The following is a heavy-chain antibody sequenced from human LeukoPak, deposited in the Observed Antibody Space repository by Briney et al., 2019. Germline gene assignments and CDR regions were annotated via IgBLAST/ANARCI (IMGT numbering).Heavy chain of an antibody. CDR2: INPGGGGT. J-gene: IGHJ4*02. V-gene: IGHV1-46*01. D-gene: IGHD2-21*01. CDR1: GYTFTNYY. Sequence: SVKLSCKASGYTFTNYYIHWVRQAPGQGLEWMGMINPGGGGTAYAQKFQGRVTMTRDTSTSTVYMELRSLRSEDTAVYYCEREYYGGLFDYWGQGTLVTVSS. CDR3: EREYYGGLFDY.